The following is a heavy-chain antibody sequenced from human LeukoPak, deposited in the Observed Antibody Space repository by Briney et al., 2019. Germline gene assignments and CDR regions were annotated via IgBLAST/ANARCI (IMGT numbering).Heavy chain of an antibody. CDR2: ISASYSHI. J-gene: IGHJ4*02. Sequence: GGSLRLSCAASGFTFSNYSMHWVRQAPGKGLEWVSSISASYSHIYYADSVKGRFTISRDNAKNSLYLQMNSLRAEDTAVYYCARQYSYGYFDYWGQGTLVTVSS. CDR3: ARQYSYGYFDY. CDR1: GFTFSNYS. V-gene: IGHV3-21*01. D-gene: IGHD5-18*01.